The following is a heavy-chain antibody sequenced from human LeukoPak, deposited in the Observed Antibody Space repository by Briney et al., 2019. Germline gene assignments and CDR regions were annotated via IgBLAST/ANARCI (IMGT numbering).Heavy chain of an antibody. CDR2: ISAYNGDT. Sequence: ASVKVSCKASGYTFSSYGISWVRQAPGQGLEWMGWISAYNGDTHYAQKFQGRVTMTTDTSTSTAYMELRILRSDDTAMYYCARRGGKNYGDYLLYYYYMDVWGKGTTVTVSS. CDR3: ARRGGKNYGDYLLYYYYMDV. CDR1: GYTFSSYG. D-gene: IGHD4-17*01. J-gene: IGHJ6*03. V-gene: IGHV1-18*01.